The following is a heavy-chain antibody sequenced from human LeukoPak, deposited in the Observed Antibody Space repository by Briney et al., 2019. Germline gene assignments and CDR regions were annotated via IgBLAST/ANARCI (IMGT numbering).Heavy chain of an antibody. V-gene: IGHV1-69*05. CDR1: GGAFNSYA. J-gene: IGHJ6*03. Sequence: ASVKVSCKASGGAFNSYAISWVRQAPGQGLEWMGGIMPLFGTANYAQEFQGRVTFTTDESASTAYMEVSSLRSEDTAVYYCASGSLGDGYGVGDYYQYMDVWGKGTTVTVSS. CDR3: ASGSLGDGYGVGDYYQYMDV. D-gene: IGHD5-24*01. CDR2: IMPLFGTA.